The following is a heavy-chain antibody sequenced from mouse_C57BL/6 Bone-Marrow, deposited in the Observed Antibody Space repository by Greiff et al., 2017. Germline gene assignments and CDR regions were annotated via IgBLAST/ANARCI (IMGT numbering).Heavy chain of an antibody. CDR2: IYPGDGDT. CDR1: GYAFSSSW. D-gene: IGHD2-2*01. V-gene: IGHV1-82*01. J-gene: IGHJ2*01. Sequence: VKLVESGPELVKPGASVKISCKASGYAFSSSWMNWVKQRPGKGLEWIGRIYPGDGDTNYNGKFKGKDTMTADKSSSTAYMQLSSLTSEDSAVYFYARFIYYGYYFDYGGQGTTLTVSS. CDR3: ARFIYYGYYFDY.